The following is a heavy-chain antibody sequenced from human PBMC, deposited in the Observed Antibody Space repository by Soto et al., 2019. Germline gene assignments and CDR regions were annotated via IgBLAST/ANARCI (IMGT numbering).Heavy chain of an antibody. J-gene: IGHJ4*02. Sequence: QITLKESGPTLVKPTQTLTLTCTFSGFSLSTRGVAVGWIRQPPGKALEWLALIYWDEDKWYSPSLKSRLNLNDDTSKDQVVLTTTNMDPVDTATYYCANRLRGYAYYFDYWGQGTLVTVSS. CDR2: IYWDEDK. CDR1: GFSLSTRGVA. D-gene: IGHD5-12*01. V-gene: IGHV2-5*02. CDR3: ANRLRGYAYYFDY.